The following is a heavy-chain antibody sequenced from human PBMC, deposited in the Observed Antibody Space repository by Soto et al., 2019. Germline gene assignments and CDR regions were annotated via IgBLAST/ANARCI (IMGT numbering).Heavy chain of an antibody. CDR2: IIPIFGTA. Sequence: QVQLVQSGDEVKKPGSSVKVSCKASGGTFSSYAISWGRQAPGQGLEWMGGIIPIFGTANYAQKFQGRVTITADETTSTAYMELSSLRSEEKAVYYSAREARYYDSRWFDTRGQGTLVTVSS. CDR1: GGTFSSYA. J-gene: IGHJ5*02. D-gene: IGHD3-22*01. V-gene: IGHV1-69*01. CDR3: AREARYYDSRWFDT.